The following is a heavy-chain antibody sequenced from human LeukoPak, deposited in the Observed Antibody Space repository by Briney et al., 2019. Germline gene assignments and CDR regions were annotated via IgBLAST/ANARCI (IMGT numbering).Heavy chain of an antibody. CDR2: MNPNSGNT. Sequence: ASVKVSCKASGYTFTSYDINWVRQATGQGLEWMGWMNPNSGNTGYAQKFQGRVTMTRNTSISTAYMELSSLRSEDTAVYYCARVYKAMAKVPGYWGQGTLVTVSS. J-gene: IGHJ4*02. CDR1: GYTFTSYD. D-gene: IGHD5-18*01. V-gene: IGHV1-8*01. CDR3: ARVYKAMAKVPGY.